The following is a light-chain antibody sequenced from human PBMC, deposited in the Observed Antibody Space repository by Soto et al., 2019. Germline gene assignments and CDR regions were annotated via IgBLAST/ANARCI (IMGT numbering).Light chain of an antibody. J-gene: IGKJ4*01. Sequence: DIQMTQSPSSLSASVGDRVTITCRASQSISNYLNWYQQKPGKAPKLLIYGASNLQSGVPSRFSGSGAWTDFTLTISSLQPQYVDTVYCQQSYSSPLTFGGGTKVEIK. CDR3: QQSYSSPLT. CDR2: GAS. V-gene: IGKV1-39*01. CDR1: QSISNY.